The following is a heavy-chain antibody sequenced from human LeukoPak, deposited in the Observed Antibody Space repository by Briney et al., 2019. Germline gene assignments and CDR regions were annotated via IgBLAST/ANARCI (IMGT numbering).Heavy chain of an antibody. D-gene: IGHD1-26*01. CDR2: IIPIFGIA. J-gene: IGHJ3*01. CDR3: ARVPESGGGV. V-gene: IGHV1-69*04. CDR1: GGTFSSYA. Sequence: SVTVSFTASGGTFSSYAISWVRQAPGQGLEWMGRIIPIFGIANYAQKFQGRVTITADKSTSTAYMELSSLRSEDTAVYYCARVPESGGGVWGQGTMVTVSS.